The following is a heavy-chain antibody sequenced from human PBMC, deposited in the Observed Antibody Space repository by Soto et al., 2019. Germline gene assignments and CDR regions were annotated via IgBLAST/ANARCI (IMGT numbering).Heavy chain of an antibody. Sequence: GGSLRLSCAASGFTFSHNWMIWVRQAPGKGLEWVANIKQDGSEKYYVDSVKGRFTVSRDNAKNSLYLQMNSLRAEDTAVYYCARAIAAAGLDSWGQGTLVTVSS. J-gene: IGHJ4*02. V-gene: IGHV3-7*03. D-gene: IGHD6-13*01. CDR2: IKQDGSEK. CDR1: GFTFSHNW. CDR3: ARAIAAAGLDS.